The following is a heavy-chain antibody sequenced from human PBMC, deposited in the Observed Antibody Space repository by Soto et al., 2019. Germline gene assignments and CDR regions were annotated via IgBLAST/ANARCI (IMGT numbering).Heavy chain of an antibody. CDR2: ISYDGSNK. D-gene: IGHD2-2*01. CDR3: AKDTASVLSDAFDI. Sequence: QVQLVESGGGVVQPGRSLRLSCAASGFTFSSYGMHWVRQAPGKGLEWVAVISYDGSNKYYADSVKGRFTISRDNSKNTLYLQMNSLRAEDTAVYYCAKDTASVLSDAFDIWGQGTMVTVSS. V-gene: IGHV3-30*18. CDR1: GFTFSSYG. J-gene: IGHJ3*02.